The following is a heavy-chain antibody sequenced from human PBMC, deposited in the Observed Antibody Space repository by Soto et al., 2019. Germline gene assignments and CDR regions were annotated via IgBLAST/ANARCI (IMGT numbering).Heavy chain of an antibody. D-gene: IGHD3-9*01. CDR3: ARHRGYYDILTGYYTELNFDY. V-gene: IGHV4-39*01. CDR2: IYYSGTT. CDR1: GGSISSSSYY. Sequence: TLSLTCTVSGGSISSSSYYWGWIRQPPGKGLEWIGSIYYSGTTYYNPSLKSRVTISVDTSKNQFSLKLSSVTAADTAVYYCARHRGYYDILTGYYTELNFDYWGQGTLVTVSS. J-gene: IGHJ4*02.